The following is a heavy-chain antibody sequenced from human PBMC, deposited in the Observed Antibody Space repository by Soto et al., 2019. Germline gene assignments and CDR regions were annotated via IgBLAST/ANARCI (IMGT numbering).Heavy chain of an antibody. CDR1: GGSISSYY. Sequence: QVQLQESGPGLVKPSETLSLTCTVSGGSISSYYWSWIRQSPGKGLEWIGYMYYSGSTNYNPPLKGRVTISIDTSRNQFSLKLSSVTAADTAVYYVARGTLGVVKDWGQGTLVTVSS. D-gene: IGHD3-22*01. CDR2: MYYSGST. CDR3: ARGTLGVVKD. V-gene: IGHV4-59*01. J-gene: IGHJ4*02.